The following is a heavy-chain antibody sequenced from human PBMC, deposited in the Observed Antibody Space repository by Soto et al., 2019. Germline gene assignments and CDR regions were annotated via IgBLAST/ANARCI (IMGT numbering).Heavy chain of an antibody. V-gene: IGHV2-5*02. CDR3: VHGPYYNFWSGYPPLDY. CDR1: GFSLNTSRVG. D-gene: IGHD3-3*01. CDR2: IYWDDDK. Sequence: QITLKESGPTLVKPTQTLTLTCTFSGFSLNTSRVGVGWIRQPPGKALEWLALIYWDDDKRFSPSLKTRLTITRDTSKNQVVLTMTTMDPVDTATYYCVHGPYYNFWSGYPPLDYWGQGTLVTVSS. J-gene: IGHJ4*02.